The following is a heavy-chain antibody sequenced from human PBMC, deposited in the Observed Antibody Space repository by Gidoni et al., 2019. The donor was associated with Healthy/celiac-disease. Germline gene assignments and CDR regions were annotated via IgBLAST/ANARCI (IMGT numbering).Heavy chain of an antibody. J-gene: IGHJ4*02. V-gene: IGHV2-70*04. CDR3: ARGYSSFKCLDY. CDR1: GFYPSTSGKR. D-gene: IGHD6-13*01. Sequence: QVTLKESGPALVKPTQTLTLTCTFSGFYPSTSGKRVSWIRQPPGKALEWLARIDWDDDKFYSTSLKTRLTISKDTSKNQVVLTMTNMDPVDTATYYCARGYSSFKCLDYWGQGTLVTVSS. CDR2: IDWDDDK.